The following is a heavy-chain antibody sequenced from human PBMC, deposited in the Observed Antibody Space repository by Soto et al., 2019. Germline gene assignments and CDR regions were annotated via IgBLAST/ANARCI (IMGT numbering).Heavy chain of an antibody. CDR3: AREIDYYDSSGYYRRYYYYGMDV. CDR2: IIPIFGTA. J-gene: IGHJ6*02. CDR1: GGTLSSYA. Sequence: QVQLVQSGAEVKKPGSSVKVSCKASGGTLSSYAISWVRQAPGQGLEWMGGIIPIFGTANYAQKFQGRVTITADESTSTAYIELSSRRSEDTAVYYCAREIDYYDSSGYYRRYYYYGMDVWGQGTTVTVSS. D-gene: IGHD3-22*01. V-gene: IGHV1-69*01.